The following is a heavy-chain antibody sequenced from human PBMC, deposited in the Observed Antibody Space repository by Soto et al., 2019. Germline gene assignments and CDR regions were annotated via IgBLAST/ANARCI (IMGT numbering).Heavy chain of an antibody. D-gene: IGHD3-16*01. J-gene: IGHJ2*01. V-gene: IGHV3-9*01. CDR3: ASLGGNSRLWYFDL. Sequence: EVQLVESGGNLVQPGRSLRLSCAASGFLFDDYAMHWVRQPPGKGLEWVSGISWNSGSMGYADSVKGRFTVSRDNAKKSLYLQMNSLRAEDTGLYYCASLGGNSRLWYFDLWGRGTLVTVSS. CDR2: ISWNSGSM. CDR1: GFLFDDYA.